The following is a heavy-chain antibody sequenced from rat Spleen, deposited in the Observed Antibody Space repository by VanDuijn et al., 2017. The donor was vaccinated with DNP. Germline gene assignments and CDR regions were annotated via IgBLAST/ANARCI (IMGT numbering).Heavy chain of an antibody. CDR3: SRRNYGNSLNWFVY. Sequence: EVELVESGGVLVQPGRSLKLSCAASGFTLSNYDLAWVRQAPTRHLEWVASINTSGGPTYYRDSVKGRFTVSRDKSRSILYLQMDSLRSEDTATYYCSRRNYGNSLNWFVYWGQGTLVTVSS. D-gene: IGHD1-11*01. CDR1: GFTLSNYD. J-gene: IGHJ3*01. V-gene: IGHV5-25*01. CDR2: INTSGGPT.